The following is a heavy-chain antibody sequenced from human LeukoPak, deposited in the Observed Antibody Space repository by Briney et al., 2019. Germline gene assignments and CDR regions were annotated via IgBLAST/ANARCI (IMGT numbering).Heavy chain of an antibody. D-gene: IGHD2-15*01. V-gene: IGHV4-30-4*01. CDR1: GDSLSSTDYY. CDR3: ARDAPYCSGGSCYPGSSYGMDV. J-gene: IGHJ6*02. Sequence: SETLSLTRTVSGDSLSSTDYYWSWISQPPRKCLEWMGYVYYVVSTYNNPSLKAGSTISVATSRKQFSLKLSSVSAGDTAVYYCARDAPYCSGGSCYPGSSYGMDVWSQGSTVTVSS. CDR2: VYYVVST.